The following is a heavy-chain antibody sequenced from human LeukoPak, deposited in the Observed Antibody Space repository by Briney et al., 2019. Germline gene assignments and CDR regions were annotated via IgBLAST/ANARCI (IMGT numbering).Heavy chain of an antibody. Sequence: SGGSLRLSCVASGFTFRSYAINWVRQAPGKGLEWVSGTSGSGGRTYYADSVKGRFTISRENSKNTLYLQMNSLRAEDTAVYYCAKVRLYGDYPEIDYWGQGTLVAVSS. CDR2: TSGSGGRT. J-gene: IGHJ4*02. D-gene: IGHD4-17*01. CDR3: AKVRLYGDYPEIDY. CDR1: GFTFRSYA. V-gene: IGHV3-23*01.